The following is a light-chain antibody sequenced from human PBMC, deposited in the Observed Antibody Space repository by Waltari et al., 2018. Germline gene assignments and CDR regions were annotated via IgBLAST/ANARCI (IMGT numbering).Light chain of an antibody. V-gene: IGKV1-5*03. CDR3: QQYNTYSFT. Sequence: DIQMTQSPSTLSASVGDRVPITCRASQSINSWLAWYQQKPGKAPNLLIYKASSLESGVPSRFGGSGSGTEFTFSISSLQPDDFATYYCQQYNTYSFTFGQGTKLEIK. CDR2: KAS. J-gene: IGKJ2*01. CDR1: QSINSW.